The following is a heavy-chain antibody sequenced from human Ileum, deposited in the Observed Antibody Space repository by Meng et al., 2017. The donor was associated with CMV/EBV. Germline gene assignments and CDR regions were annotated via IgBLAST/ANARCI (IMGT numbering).Heavy chain of an antibody. CDR2: ISHSGIT. V-gene: IGHV4-34*01. CDR3: ARSRVYWYFDL. CDR1: GGSFSDYY. J-gene: IGHJ2*01. Sequence: QEQRQQCGAGLLKPSESWSLTCAVYGGSFSDYYWSWIRQPPGKGLEWIGEISHSGITNYNPSLKSRVTISIDTSKKQFSLKLSSVTAADTAVYYCARSRVYWYFDLWGRGTLVTVSS.